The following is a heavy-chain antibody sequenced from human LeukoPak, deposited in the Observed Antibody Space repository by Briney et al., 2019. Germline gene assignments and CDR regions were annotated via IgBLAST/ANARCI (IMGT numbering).Heavy chain of an antibody. CDR1: GFTFSSYS. D-gene: IGHD3-22*01. V-gene: IGHV3-21*01. CDR2: ISSSSTYI. CDR3: ARARYDYYDSSGYYSFDY. Sequence: GGSLRLSCAASGFTFSSYSMNWVRQAPGKGLGWVSSISSSSTYICYADSLKDRFTVSRDNAKNSLYLQMHSLRAEDTAVYYCARARYDYYDSSGYYSFDYWGQGTLVTVSS. J-gene: IGHJ4*02.